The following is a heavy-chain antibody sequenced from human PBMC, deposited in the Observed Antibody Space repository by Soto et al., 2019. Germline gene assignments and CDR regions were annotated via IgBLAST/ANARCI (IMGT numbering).Heavy chain of an antibody. CDR3: ARRTSDYGYYYYYMDV. CDR2: IYYSGST. D-gene: IGHD4-17*01. J-gene: IGHJ6*03. V-gene: IGHV4-39*01. Sequence: SETLSLTCTVSGGSISSSSYYWGWIRQPPGKGLEWIGSIYYSGSTYYNPSLKSRVTISVDTSKNQFSLKLSSVTAADTAVYYCARRTSDYGYYYYYMDVWGKGTTVTVSS. CDR1: GGSISSSSYY.